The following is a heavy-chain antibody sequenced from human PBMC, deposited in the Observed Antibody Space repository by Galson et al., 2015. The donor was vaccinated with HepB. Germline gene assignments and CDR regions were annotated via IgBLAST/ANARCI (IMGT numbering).Heavy chain of an antibody. CDR1: GLTFSSYT. CDR3: ATTKFGSGAYCTIDI. Sequence: SLRLSCAASGLTFSSYTMNWVRQTPGKGLQWVSYIRPNGATIHYADSVKGRFTIARDNAKNTMWLQMNSLRAEDTAVYYCATTKFGSGAYCTIDIWGQGTLVTVSS. CDR2: IRPNGATI. J-gene: IGHJ3*02. D-gene: IGHD2-15*01. V-gene: IGHV3-48*04.